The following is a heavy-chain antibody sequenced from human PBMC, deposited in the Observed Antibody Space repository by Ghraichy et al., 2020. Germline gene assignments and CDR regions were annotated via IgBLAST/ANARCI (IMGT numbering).Heavy chain of an antibody. Sequence: SETLSLTCTVSGGSFSSYYWSWIRQVPGKGLEWIGYIYYGGTTNYNPSLESRVTISVDTSKNQFSLNLRSVTAADTAVYYCARDRRERELSTFDYWGQGTLVTVSS. CDR3: ARDRRERELSTFDY. CDR1: GGSFSSYY. D-gene: IGHD1-26*01. V-gene: IGHV4-59*01. J-gene: IGHJ4*02. CDR2: IYYGGTT.